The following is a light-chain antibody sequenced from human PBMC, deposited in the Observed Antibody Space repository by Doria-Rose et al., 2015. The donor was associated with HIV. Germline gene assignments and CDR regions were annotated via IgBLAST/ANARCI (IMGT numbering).Light chain of an antibody. CDR2: GAS. Sequence: VTLSVSPGERATLSCRASQSVRSNLAWYQQKPGQAPRLLIYGASTRATGIPARFSGSGSETEFTLTISSLQSEDFAVYYCQQYNNWPPYTFGQGTKLEIK. CDR1: QSVRSN. CDR3: QQYNNWPPYT. J-gene: IGKJ2*01. V-gene: IGKV3-15*01.